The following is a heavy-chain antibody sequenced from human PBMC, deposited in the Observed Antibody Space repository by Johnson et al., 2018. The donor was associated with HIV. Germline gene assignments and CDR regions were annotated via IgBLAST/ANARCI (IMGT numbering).Heavy chain of an antibody. CDR3: ARVVMITFGGVIALDAFDI. J-gene: IGHJ3*02. V-gene: IGHV3-20*04. Sequence: VLLVESGGGVVQPGRSLRLSCAASGFTFSSYGMSWVRQAPGKGLEWVSGINWNGGSTNYADSVKGRFTISRDNAKNSLYLQRNSLRAEDTALYYCARVVMITFGGVIALDAFDIWGQGTMVTVSS. CDR1: GFTFSSYG. D-gene: IGHD3-16*02. CDR2: INWNGGST.